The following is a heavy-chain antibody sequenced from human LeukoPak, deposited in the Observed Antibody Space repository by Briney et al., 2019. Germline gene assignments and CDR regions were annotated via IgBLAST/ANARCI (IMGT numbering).Heavy chain of an antibody. V-gene: IGHV5-51*01. D-gene: IGHD3-22*01. Sequence: GESLKISCKGSGYSFTSYWIGWVRQMPGKGLEWMGIIYPGDSDTGYSPSYQGQVTISADKSISTAYLQWSSLKASDTAMYYCARHEYYYDSSGYSPLDYWGQGTLVTVSS. J-gene: IGHJ4*02. CDR3: ARHEYYYDSSGYSPLDY. CDR2: IYPGDSDT. CDR1: GYSFTSYW.